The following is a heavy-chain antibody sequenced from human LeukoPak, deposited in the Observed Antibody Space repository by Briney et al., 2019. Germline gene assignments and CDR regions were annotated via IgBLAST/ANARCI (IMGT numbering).Heavy chain of an antibody. Sequence: ASVKVSCKASGYTFTSYCMHWVRQAPGQGLEWMGWINPNSGGTNYAQKFQGRVTMTRDTSISTAYMELSRLRSDDTAVYYCARVHMVRGVISSLYYYYYMDVWGKGTTVTVSS. D-gene: IGHD3-10*01. CDR1: GYTFTSYC. V-gene: IGHV1-2*02. CDR3: ARVHMVRGVISSLYYYYYMDV. CDR2: INPNSGGT. J-gene: IGHJ6*03.